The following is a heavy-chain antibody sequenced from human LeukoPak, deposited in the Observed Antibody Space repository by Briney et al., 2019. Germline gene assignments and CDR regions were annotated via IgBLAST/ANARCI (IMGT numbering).Heavy chain of an antibody. CDR3: ARVTGYIVEDYFDY. Sequence: PSETLSLTCTVSGGSISSSNYYWSWIRQPAGKGLEWIGRIYTSGTTNYNPSLKSRVTISVDTSKNQFSLRLSSVTAADTAVYYCARVTGYIVEDYFDYWGQGTLVTASS. CDR1: GGSISSSNYY. V-gene: IGHV4-61*02. CDR2: IYTSGTT. D-gene: IGHD3-22*01. J-gene: IGHJ4*02.